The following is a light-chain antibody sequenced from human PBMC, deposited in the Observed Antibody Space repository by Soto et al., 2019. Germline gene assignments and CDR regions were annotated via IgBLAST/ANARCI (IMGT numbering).Light chain of an antibody. CDR3: QQYGSSPRT. V-gene: IGKV3-20*01. J-gene: IGKJ1*01. CDR1: QSVSSSY. CDR2: GAS. Sequence: EIVLTQSPGTLSLSPGERATLSCRASQSVSSSYLAWYQQKPGQAPRPLIYGASSRATGIPDRFSGSGSGTDFTLTISRLEPEDFAVYYCQQYGSSPRTFGQGTKVKIK.